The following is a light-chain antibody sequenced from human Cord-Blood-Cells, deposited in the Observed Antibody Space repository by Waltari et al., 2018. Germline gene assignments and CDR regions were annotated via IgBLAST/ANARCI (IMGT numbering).Light chain of an antibody. Sequence: DIVMTQSPDSLAVSLGERATINCKSSQSVLYSSNNKNYLAWYQQKPGQPPKLLIYWASTLESGVPDRFSCSGSGTDFTLTISSLQAEDVAVYYCQQYYSTPTFGPGTKVDIK. CDR1: QSVLYSSNNKNY. CDR3: QQYYSTPT. CDR2: WAS. V-gene: IGKV4-1*01. J-gene: IGKJ3*01.